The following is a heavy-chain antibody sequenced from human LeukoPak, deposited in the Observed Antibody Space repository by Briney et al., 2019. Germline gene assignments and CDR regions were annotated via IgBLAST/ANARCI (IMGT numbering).Heavy chain of an antibody. CDR1: GGTFSNCA. Sequence: SVKVSCKASGGTFSNCAISWVRQAPGQGLEWMGGIIPIFGTANYAQKFQGRITITADESTSTAYMELSSLRSEDTAVYYCARTIFVDSYYYYMDVWGKGTTVTISS. J-gene: IGHJ6*03. D-gene: IGHD3-3*01. CDR2: IIPIFGTA. CDR3: ARTIFVDSYYYYMDV. V-gene: IGHV1-69*13.